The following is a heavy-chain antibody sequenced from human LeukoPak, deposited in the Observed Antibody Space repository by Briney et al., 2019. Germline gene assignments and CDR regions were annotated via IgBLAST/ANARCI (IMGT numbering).Heavy chain of an antibody. D-gene: IGHD6-19*01. CDR2: ISPDGSSA. V-gene: IGHV3-74*01. CDR3: ARDPSGWHSMDY. Sequence: GGSLILSCAASEFSFSSYWMHWVRQAPGKGLVWVSRISPDGSSASYADSVRGRFTISRDNAKNTLYLQMNSLRAEETAVYYCARDPSGWHSMDYWGQGTLVTVSS. CDR1: EFSFSSYW. J-gene: IGHJ4*02.